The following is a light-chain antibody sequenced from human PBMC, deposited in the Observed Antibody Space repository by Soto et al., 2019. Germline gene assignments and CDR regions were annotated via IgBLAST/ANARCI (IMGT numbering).Light chain of an antibody. CDR3: QQYNSWPPIT. V-gene: IGKV3-15*01. J-gene: IGKJ5*01. CDR1: QSVRTK. Sequence: EIGMTQSPGTLSVSPGEGATLFCRASQSVRTKLAWYQQRAGQAPRLLMYGASTRATGIPDRFSGSGSGTEFTLTISSLQSEDFAVYYCQQYNSWPPITFGHGTRLEIK. CDR2: GAS.